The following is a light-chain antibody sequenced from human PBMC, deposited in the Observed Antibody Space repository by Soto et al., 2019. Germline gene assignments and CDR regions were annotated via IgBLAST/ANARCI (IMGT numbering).Light chain of an antibody. V-gene: IGLV4-69*01. CDR1: SGHSNYA. CDR2: LNSDGSH. CDR3: QTWCTGF. Sequence: QLVLTQSPSASASLGASVKLTCTLSSGHSNYAIAWHQQQPEKGPWYLMKLNSDGSHSKGDGIPDRFSGSSSGAERYLTISSLQSEDEADYYCQTWCTGFFGGGTKVTVL. J-gene: IGLJ2*01.